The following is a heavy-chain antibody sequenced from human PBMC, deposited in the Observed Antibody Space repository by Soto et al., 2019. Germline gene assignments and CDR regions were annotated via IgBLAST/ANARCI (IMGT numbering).Heavy chain of an antibody. CDR1: GFTFGSYA. V-gene: IGHV3-23*01. D-gene: IGHD3-22*01. J-gene: IGHJ4*02. Sequence: SLRLSCAASGFTFGSYAMSWVRQAPGKGLEWVSVISSRGGSTFYADSVKGRFTISRDNSKNTLFLQMTSLRAEDTAVYYCAKGRSHDSSGYLGAPFDSWGQGMLVTVSS. CDR2: ISSRGGST. CDR3: AKGRSHDSSGYLGAPFDS.